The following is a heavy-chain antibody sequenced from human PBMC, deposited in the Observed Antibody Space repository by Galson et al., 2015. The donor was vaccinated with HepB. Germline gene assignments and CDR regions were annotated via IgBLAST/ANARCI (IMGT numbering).Heavy chain of an antibody. CDR1: GFTFDDYA. CDR3: AKGGPLHSGWYNAFDI. J-gene: IGHJ3*02. Sequence: SLRLSCAASGFTFDDYAMHWVRQAPGKGLEWVSGISWNSGSIGYADSVKGRFTISRDNAKNSLYLQMNSLRAEDTALYYCAKGGPLHSGWYNAFDIWGQGTMGTVSS. CDR2: ISWNSGSI. D-gene: IGHD6-19*01. V-gene: IGHV3-9*01.